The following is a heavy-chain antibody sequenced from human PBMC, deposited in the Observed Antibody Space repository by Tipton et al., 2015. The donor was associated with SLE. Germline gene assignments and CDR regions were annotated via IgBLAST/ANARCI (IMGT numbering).Heavy chain of an antibody. CDR3: ARILIPVGFDV. Sequence: LRLSCAASGFTFSSYSMNWVRQPPGEGLEWIANINYSGSIYYNPYLKSRVTISVDTSKKEVSLKLSSVTAADTAVYYCARILIPVGFDVWGQGTLVIVPS. D-gene: IGHD2-21*01. J-gene: IGHJ3*01. V-gene: IGHV4-34*01. CDR2: INYSGSI. CDR1: GFTFSSYS.